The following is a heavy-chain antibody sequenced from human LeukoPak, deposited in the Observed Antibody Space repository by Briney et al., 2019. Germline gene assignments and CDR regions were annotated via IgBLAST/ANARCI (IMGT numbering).Heavy chain of an antibody. CDR2: ISAYNGNT. CDR3: ARVRYSSSWYPKPGLFDY. J-gene: IGHJ4*02. CDR1: GYTFTSYG. Sequence: GASVKVSCKASGYTFTSYGISWVRQAPGQGLEWMGWISAYNGNTNYAQKLQGRVTMTTDTSTSTAYMELRSLRSDDTAVYYCARVRYSSSWYPKPGLFDYWGQGTLVTVSS. V-gene: IGHV1-18*01. D-gene: IGHD6-13*01.